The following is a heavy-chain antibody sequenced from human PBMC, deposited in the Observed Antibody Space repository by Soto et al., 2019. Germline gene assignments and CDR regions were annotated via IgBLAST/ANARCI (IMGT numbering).Heavy chain of an antibody. V-gene: IGHV1-18*01. Sequence: QVQLVQSGAEVKNPGASERVSCKASGDGFSNYGFSWVRQAPGQGLEWMGWIIAYDGQTNDTKKFQGRVTMTTDTSSSTAYMELRSLRSDDTAVYSCARVWYYDSSGYYAFDYWGLGTLVTVAS. J-gene: IGHJ4*02. CDR1: GDGFSNYG. CDR3: ARVWYYDSSGYYAFDY. D-gene: IGHD3-22*01. CDR2: IIAYDGQT.